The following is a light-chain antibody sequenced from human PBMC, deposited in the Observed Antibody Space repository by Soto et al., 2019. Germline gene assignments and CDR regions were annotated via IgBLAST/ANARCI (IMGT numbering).Light chain of an antibody. CDR2: SNN. CDR3: AVWDDSLNGYV. CDR1: SSNIGSNT. V-gene: IGLV1-44*01. J-gene: IGLJ1*01. Sequence: QSVLTQPPSASGTPGQRVTISCSGSSSNIGSNTVNWYQHLPRAAPKLLIQSNNQRPSGVPDRFSGSQSGTSASLAISGRQSEDEADYYWAVWDDSLNGYVFGTGTKVTVL.